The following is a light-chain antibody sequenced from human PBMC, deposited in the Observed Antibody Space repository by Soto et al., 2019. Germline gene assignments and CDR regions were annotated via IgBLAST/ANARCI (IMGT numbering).Light chain of an antibody. CDR3: QQRSNLIT. CDR2: NAF. Sequence: EIVLTQSPATLSLSPGEVATLSCRASQSVNIYLAWYQQKPGQAPRLLINNAFNRATGIPARFSGSGSGTDFTLTISSLEPEDFAVYYCQQRSNLITFGQGTLLEIK. J-gene: IGKJ5*01. CDR1: QSVNIY. V-gene: IGKV3-11*01.